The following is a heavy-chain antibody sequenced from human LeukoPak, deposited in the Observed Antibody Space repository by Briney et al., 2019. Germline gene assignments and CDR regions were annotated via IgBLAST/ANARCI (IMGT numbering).Heavy chain of an antibody. CDR1: GFTFSGHG. J-gene: IGHJ5*02. V-gene: IGHV3-30*02. Sequence: PGGSLRLSCVASGFTFSGHGMHWVRQAPGKGLKWVTFIQYDGSIKFYADSVKGRFTISRDNSKNTLYLQMNSLSTEDTAVYYCAKDNPIEQVPGLGPGSWGQGTLVTVSS. D-gene: IGHD2/OR15-2a*01. CDR2: IQYDGSIK. CDR3: AKDNPIEQVPGLGPGS.